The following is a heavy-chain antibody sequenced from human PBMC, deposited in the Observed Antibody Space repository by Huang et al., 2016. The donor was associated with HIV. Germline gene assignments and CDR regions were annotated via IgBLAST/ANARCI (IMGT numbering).Heavy chain of an antibody. CDR1: GGSFRNSV. D-gene: IGHD3-9*01. J-gene: IGHJ4*02. CDR2: INHSGRT. V-gene: IGHV4-34*01. CDR3: ARVEINTLTGYFSSFDN. Sequence: QVHLQQWGAGLLKPSEALSLTCAVYGGSFRNSVWSWIRQPPGKGVEWIWEINHSGRTSYRPSLKSRGTISVDTSKNKFSLKLSSVTAADTAVYYCARVEINTLTGYFSSFDNWGQGTLVTVSS.